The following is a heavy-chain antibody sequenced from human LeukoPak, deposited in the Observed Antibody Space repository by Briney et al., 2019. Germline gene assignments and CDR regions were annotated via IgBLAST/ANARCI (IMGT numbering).Heavy chain of an antibody. CDR1: GFTFSSYA. Sequence: GGSLRLSCAASGFTFSSYAMSWVRQAPGKGLEWVSAIDTSGGSTFYADSVKGRFTISRDNSKNALFLQVNSLRAEDTAVYFCAKEIVVTAIRSNYDYWGQGSLVTVSS. D-gene: IGHD2-21*02. CDR2: IDTSGGST. J-gene: IGHJ4*02. CDR3: AKEIVVTAIRSNYDY. V-gene: IGHV3-23*01.